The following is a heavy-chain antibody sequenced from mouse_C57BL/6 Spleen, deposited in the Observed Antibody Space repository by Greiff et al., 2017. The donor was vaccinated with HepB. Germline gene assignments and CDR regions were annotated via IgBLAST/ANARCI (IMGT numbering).Heavy chain of an antibody. Sequence: QVQLQQPGAELVKPGASVKMSCKASGYTFTSYWITWVKQRPGQGLGWIGDIYPGSGSTNYNEKFKSKATLTVDTSSSTAYMQLSSLTSEDSAVYYCARRKDYYAMDYWGQGTSVTVSS. CDR2: IYPGSGST. J-gene: IGHJ4*01. CDR1: GYTFTSYW. V-gene: IGHV1-55*01. CDR3: ARRKDYYAMDY.